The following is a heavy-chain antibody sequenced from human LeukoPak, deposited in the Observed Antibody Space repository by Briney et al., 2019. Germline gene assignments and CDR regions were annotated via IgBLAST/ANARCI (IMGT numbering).Heavy chain of an antibody. Sequence: PGGSLRLSCAASGFTFSSYAMSWVRQAPGKGLEWVSAISGSGGSTYYADSVKGRLTISRDNSKNTLYLQMNSLRAEDTAVYYCAKDGLGYYDSSGYYLFDYWGQGTLVTVSS. CDR1: GFTFSSYA. CDR3: AKDGLGYYDSSGYYLFDY. V-gene: IGHV3-23*01. CDR2: ISGSGGST. J-gene: IGHJ4*02. D-gene: IGHD3-22*01.